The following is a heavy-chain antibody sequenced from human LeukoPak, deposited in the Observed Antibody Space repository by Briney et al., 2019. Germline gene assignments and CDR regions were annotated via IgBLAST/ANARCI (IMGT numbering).Heavy chain of an antibody. CDR2: IYLGDSDT. CDR3: ARRFDFWSGSPRTYNWFDP. D-gene: IGHD3-3*01. Sequence: GESLKISCKGSGYTFTSYWIAWVRQMPGKGLEWMGVIYLGDSDTRYSPSFQGHVTISADMSISTAYLQWSSLKASDTAMYYCARRFDFWSGSPRTYNWFDPWGQGTLVTVSS. V-gene: IGHV5-51*01. J-gene: IGHJ5*02. CDR1: GYTFTSYW.